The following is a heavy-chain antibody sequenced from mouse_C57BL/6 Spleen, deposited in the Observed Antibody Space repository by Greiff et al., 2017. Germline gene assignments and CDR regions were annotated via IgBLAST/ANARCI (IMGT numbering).Heavy chain of an antibody. CDR1: GYTFTSYW. CDR2: IDPSDSET. CDR3: ARSYYGSRGDFDV. Sequence: QVQLQQPGAELVRTGSSVKLSCKASGYTFTSYWMHWVKQRPIQGLEWIGNIDPSDSETHYNQKFKDKATLTVDKSSSTAYMQLSSLTSEDSAVYYCARSYYGSRGDFDVWGTGTTVTVSS. J-gene: IGHJ1*03. D-gene: IGHD1-1*01. V-gene: IGHV1-52*01.